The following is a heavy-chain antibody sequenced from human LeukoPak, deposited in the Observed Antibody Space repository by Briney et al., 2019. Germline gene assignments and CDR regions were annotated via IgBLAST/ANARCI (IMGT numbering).Heavy chain of an antibody. CDR3: AREVKAVPGDESFDY. J-gene: IGHJ4*02. Sequence: PGGSLRLSCAASGFTFGSYWMHWVRQAPGKGLVSVSRVNTDGSSTSYADSVKARFTISSDNAKNSLYLQMNSLRAEDTAVYYCAREVKAVPGDESFDYWGQGTLVTVSS. D-gene: IGHD6-19*01. CDR2: VNTDGSST. CDR1: GFTFGSYW. V-gene: IGHV3-74*01.